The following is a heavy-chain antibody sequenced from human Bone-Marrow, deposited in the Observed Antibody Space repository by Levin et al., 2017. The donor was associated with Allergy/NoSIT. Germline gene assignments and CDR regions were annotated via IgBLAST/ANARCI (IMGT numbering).Heavy chain of an antibody. D-gene: IGHD3-10*01. CDR3: TRAIGTGSFDY. J-gene: IGHJ4*02. CDR1: GDTFTSQT. CDR2: INIGNGNT. Sequence: GESLKISCKASGDTFTSQTIHWVRQAPGQSLEWMGWINIGNGNTKSSQRFQDRVTLTRDTSATTAYMELSSLTSEDTSVYYCTRAIGTGSFDYWGQGTLVTVSS. V-gene: IGHV1-3*04.